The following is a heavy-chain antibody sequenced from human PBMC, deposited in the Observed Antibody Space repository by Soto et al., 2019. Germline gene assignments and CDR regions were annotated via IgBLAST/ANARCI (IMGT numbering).Heavy chain of an antibody. CDR2: IYYSGST. Sequence: PSETLSLTCTVSGGSVSSGRYYWSWVRQPPGKGLELIGYIYYSGSTNYNPSLQSRVTISVDTSKNKFSLNLSSVTAAYTAVYYCAQSASIFGVVSGWGQGTLVTVSS. V-gene: IGHV4-61*01. CDR1: GGSVSSGRYY. CDR3: AQSASIFGVVSG. J-gene: IGHJ4*02. D-gene: IGHD3-3*02.